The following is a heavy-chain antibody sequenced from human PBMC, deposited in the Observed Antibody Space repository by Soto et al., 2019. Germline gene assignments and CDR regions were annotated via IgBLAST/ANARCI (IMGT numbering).Heavy chain of an antibody. J-gene: IGHJ5*02. V-gene: IGHV3-11*01. Sequence: QVQLVESGGGLVKPGGSLRLSCAASGFTFSDYYMHWIRQAPGKGLEWVSYISSSGSVIYYADSVKGRFTISRDNAENSLYLQMNSLRAEDTATYYCARDRLIDYKDYSGASVWFDPWGQGTLVTVSS. CDR1: GFTFSDYY. D-gene: IGHD2-15*01. CDR2: ISSSGSVI. CDR3: ARDRLIDYKDYSGASVWFDP.